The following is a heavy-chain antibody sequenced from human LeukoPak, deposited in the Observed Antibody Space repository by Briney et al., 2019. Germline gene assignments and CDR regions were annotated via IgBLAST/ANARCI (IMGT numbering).Heavy chain of an antibody. J-gene: IGHJ4*02. CDR1: GGSISSHY. D-gene: IGHD2-21*01. Sequence: PSETLSLTCTVSGGSISSHYWSWIRQPPGKGLEWIGYIYYSGSTNYNPSLKSRVTISVDTSENQFSLKLSSVTAADTAVYYCARGDWPFYFDYWGQGTLVTVSS. CDR3: ARGDWPFYFDY. V-gene: IGHV4-59*11. CDR2: IYYSGST.